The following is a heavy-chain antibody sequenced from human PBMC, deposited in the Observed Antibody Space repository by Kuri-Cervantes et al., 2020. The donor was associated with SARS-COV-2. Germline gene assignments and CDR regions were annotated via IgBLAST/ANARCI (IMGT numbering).Heavy chain of an antibody. CDR3: ARARIVGANVDAFDI. J-gene: IGHJ3*02. Sequence: SETLSLICTVSGGSISSSSYYWGWIRQPPGKGLEWIGSIYYSGSTYYNPSLKSRVTISVDTSKNQFSLKLSSVTAADTAVYYCARARIVGANVDAFDIWGQGTMVTVSS. CDR2: IYYSGST. V-gene: IGHV4-39*07. CDR1: GGSISSSSYY. D-gene: IGHD1-26*01.